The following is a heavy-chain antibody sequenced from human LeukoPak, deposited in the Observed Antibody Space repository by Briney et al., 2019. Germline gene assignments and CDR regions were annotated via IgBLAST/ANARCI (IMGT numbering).Heavy chain of an antibody. CDR2: ISYDGSNK. V-gene: IGHV3-30*03. Sequence: PGGSLRLSCAAPGFTFSSYGMHWVRQAPGKGLEWVAVISYDGSNKYYADSVKGQFTISRDNSKNTLYLQMNSLRAEDTAVYYCVSGYSSGWYGLMTEFDYWGQGTQVTVSS. D-gene: IGHD6-19*01. CDR1: GFTFSSYG. J-gene: IGHJ4*02. CDR3: VSGYSSGWYGLMTEFDY.